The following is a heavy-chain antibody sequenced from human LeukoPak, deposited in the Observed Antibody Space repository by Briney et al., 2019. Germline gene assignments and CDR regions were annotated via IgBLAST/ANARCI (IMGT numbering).Heavy chain of an antibody. CDR1: GYTFTSYA. D-gene: IGHD6-13*01. CDR2: INTGNGNT. Sequence: ASVKVSCKASGYTFTSYAMHWVRQAPGQRLEWMGWINTGNGNTKYSQKFQGRVTTTRDTSTSTAYMELSSLRSEDTAVYYCARVSSRAAAGPGYYYYYMDVWGKGTTVTVSS. J-gene: IGHJ6*03. CDR3: ARVSSRAAAGPGYYYYYMDV. V-gene: IGHV1-3*04.